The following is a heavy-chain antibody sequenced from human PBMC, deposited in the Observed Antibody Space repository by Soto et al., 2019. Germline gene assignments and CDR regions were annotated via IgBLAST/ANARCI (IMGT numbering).Heavy chain of an antibody. D-gene: IGHD5-12*01. CDR2: IFSSGST. Sequence: SETLSLTCTVSGGSINTFYWSWVRQPAGKGLEWIGRIFSSGSTSFNPSLESRVAMSVDTSKNHFSLNLSSVTAADMAVYYCAREGSYSAYNFAHGIQLWSFDFWGQGAMVTVS. J-gene: IGHJ4*02. CDR3: AREGSYSAYNFAHGIQLWSFDF. CDR1: GGSINTFY. V-gene: IGHV4-4*07.